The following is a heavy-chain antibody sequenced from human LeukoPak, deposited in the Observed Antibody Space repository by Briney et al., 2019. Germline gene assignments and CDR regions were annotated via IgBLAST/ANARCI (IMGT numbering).Heavy chain of an antibody. CDR1: GFTFSNFG. CDR2: ISGSGGST. D-gene: IGHD1-26*01. V-gene: IGHV3-23*01. J-gene: IGHJ4*02. CDR3: AKGNVGSLGDFDY. Sequence: PGGSLRLSCAASGFTFSNFGMHWVRQAPGKGLEWVSAISGSGGSTYYADSVKGRFTISRDNSKNTLYLQMNSLRAEDTAVYYCAKGNVGSLGDFDYWGQGTLVTVSS.